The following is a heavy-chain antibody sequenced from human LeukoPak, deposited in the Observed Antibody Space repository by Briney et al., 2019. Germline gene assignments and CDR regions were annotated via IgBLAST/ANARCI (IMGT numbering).Heavy chain of an antibody. CDR3: ARVLHYYDSSGYHDY. V-gene: IGHV4-30-4*01. J-gene: IGHJ4*02. Sequence: PSETLSLTCTVSGGSISSGDYYWSWIRQPPGKGLEWIGYIYYSGSTYYNPSLKSRVTISVDTSKNQFSLKLSSVTAADTAVHYCARVLHYYDSSGYHDYWGQGTLVTVSS. CDR2: IYYSGST. CDR1: GGSISSGDYY. D-gene: IGHD3-22*01.